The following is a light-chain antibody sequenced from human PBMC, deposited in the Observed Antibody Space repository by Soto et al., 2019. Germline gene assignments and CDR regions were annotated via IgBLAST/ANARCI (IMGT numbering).Light chain of an antibody. V-gene: IGLV2-14*01. CDR2: EVS. Sequence: QSALTQPASVSGSPGQSITISCPGTSSDVGTYNYVSWYQHHPGEAPKLIIYEVSYRPSGVSNRFSGSKSGSTASLTISGLQAEDESDYYCSSFSSTTTYVFGTGTKVTVL. CDR3: SSFSSTTTYV. CDR1: SSDVGTYNY. J-gene: IGLJ1*01.